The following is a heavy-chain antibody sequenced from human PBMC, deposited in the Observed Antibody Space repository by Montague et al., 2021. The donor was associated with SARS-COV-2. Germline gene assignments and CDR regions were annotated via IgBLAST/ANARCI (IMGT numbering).Heavy chain of an antibody. CDR3: ARIGLGWSYGNGMDV. Sequence: SLRLSCAASGFAFSLYSMHWVRQAPGKGLEWVAVTRHDESQKFYADSVKGRVTISKDNSKNIFYLQMNSLRREDTAVYHCARIGLGWSYGNGMDVWGQGTTVIVSS. D-gene: IGHD6-19*01. J-gene: IGHJ6*02. V-gene: IGHV3-30*04. CDR1: GFAFSLYS. CDR2: TRHDESQK.